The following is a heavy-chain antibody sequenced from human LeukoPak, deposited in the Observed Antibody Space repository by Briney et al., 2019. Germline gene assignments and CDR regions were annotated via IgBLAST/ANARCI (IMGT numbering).Heavy chain of an antibody. CDR3: AKDWSSSTYNYHYDMDV. V-gene: IGHV3-23*01. D-gene: IGHD2-2*01. J-gene: IGHJ6*02. CDR2: ISGSGGLT. CDR1: KFTFRSYA. Sequence: GGSLRLSCAASKFTFRSYAMGWVRQAPGKGLEWVSAISGSGGLTFYADSVKGRFTVSRDNSKNTLYLQMNSLGAEDTAVYYCAKDWSSSTYNYHYDMDVRGQGTTVTVSS.